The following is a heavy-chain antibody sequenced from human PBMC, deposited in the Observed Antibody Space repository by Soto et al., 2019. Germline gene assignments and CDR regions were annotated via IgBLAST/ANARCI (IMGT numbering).Heavy chain of an antibody. V-gene: IGHV4-34*01. J-gene: IGHJ5*02. D-gene: IGHD5-18*01. CDR2: INHSGST. CDR3: ASHVDTAMVHGGWFDP. CDR1: GGSFSGYY. Sequence: QVQLQQWGAGLLKPSETLSLTCAVYGGSFSGYYWSWIRQPPGKGLEWIGEINHSGSTNYNPSLKSRVTMSVDTSKNQFSLKLRSVTAADTAVYYCASHVDTAMVHGGWFDPWGQGTLVTVSS.